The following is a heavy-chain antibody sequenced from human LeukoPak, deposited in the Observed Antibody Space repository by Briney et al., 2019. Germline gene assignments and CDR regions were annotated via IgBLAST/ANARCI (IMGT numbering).Heavy chain of an antibody. Sequence: ASVKVSCKVSGYTLTELSMHWVRQAPGQGLEWMGWISAYNGNTNYAQKLQGRVTMTTDTSTSTAYMELRSLRSDDTAVYYCARGLTYLWFGELEFDYWGQGTLVTVSS. J-gene: IGHJ4*02. V-gene: IGHV1-18*01. CDR2: ISAYNGNT. CDR1: GYTLTELS. D-gene: IGHD3-10*01. CDR3: ARGLTYLWFGELEFDY.